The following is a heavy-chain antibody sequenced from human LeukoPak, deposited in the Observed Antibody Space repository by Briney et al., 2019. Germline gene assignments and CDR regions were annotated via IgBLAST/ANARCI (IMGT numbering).Heavy chain of an antibody. Sequence: GGSLRLSCAASGFTFSDYYMSWIRQAPGKGLEWVSHITSSGDTIHYADSVKGRFTISRDNAKNTLYLQMNSLRAEGTAVYYCAKGRPINQRVSMVRGVDRKSYYYYYGMGVWGQGTTVTVSS. J-gene: IGHJ6*02. D-gene: IGHD3-10*01. CDR3: AKGRPINQRVSMVRGVDRKSYYYYYGMGV. V-gene: IGHV3-11*01. CDR2: ITSSGDTI. CDR1: GFTFSDYY.